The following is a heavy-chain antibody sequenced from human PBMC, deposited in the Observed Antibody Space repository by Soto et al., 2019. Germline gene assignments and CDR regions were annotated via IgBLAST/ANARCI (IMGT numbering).Heavy chain of an antibody. D-gene: IGHD2-2*01. CDR1: GFTFSSYS. CDR3: ARDQGYCSSTGCYPAYYYYMDV. Sequence: PGGSLRLSCAASGFTFSSYSMNWVRQAPGKGLEWVSYISSSSSTIYYADSVKGRFTISRDNAKNSLYLQMNSLRAEDTAVYYCARDQGYCSSTGCYPAYYYYMDVWGKGTTVTVSS. CDR2: ISSSSSTI. J-gene: IGHJ6*03. V-gene: IGHV3-48*01.